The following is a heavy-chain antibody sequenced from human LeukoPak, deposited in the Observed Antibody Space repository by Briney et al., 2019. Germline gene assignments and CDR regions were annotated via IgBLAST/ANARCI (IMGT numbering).Heavy chain of an antibody. J-gene: IGHJ4*02. CDR3: ARHVRGSSGWYQNYYFDY. Sequence: SETLSLTCAVYGGSFSGYYWSWIRQPPGKGLEWIGEINHSGSTNYNPSLKSRVTISVDTSKNQFSLKLSSVTAADTAVYYCARHVRGSSGWYQNYYFDYWGQGTLVTVSS. CDR2: INHSGST. D-gene: IGHD6-19*01. V-gene: IGHV4-34*01. CDR1: GGSFSGYY.